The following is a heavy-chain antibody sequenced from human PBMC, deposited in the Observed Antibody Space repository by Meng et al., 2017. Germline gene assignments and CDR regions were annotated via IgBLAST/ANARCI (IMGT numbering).Heavy chain of an antibody. CDR2: ISSSGSTI. Sequence: GGSLRLSCAASGFTFSSYEMNWVRQAPGKGLEWVSYISSSGSTIYYADSVQGRFTISRDNAKNSLYLQMNSLRAEDTAVYYCARDFAYCGGDCYRTPYYYYYGMDVWGQGTTVTGYS. CDR1: GFTFSSYE. J-gene: IGHJ6*02. V-gene: IGHV3-48*03. D-gene: IGHD2-21*02. CDR3: ARDFAYCGGDCYRTPYYYYYGMDV.